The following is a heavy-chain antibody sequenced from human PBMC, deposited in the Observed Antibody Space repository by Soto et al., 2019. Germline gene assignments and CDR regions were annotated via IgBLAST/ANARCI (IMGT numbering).Heavy chain of an antibody. CDR1: GFTFSSYG. V-gene: IGHV3-30*18. J-gene: IGHJ4*02. Sequence: SLRLSCAASGFTFSSYGMHWVRQAPGKGLEWVAVISYDGSNKYYADSVKGRFTISRDNSKNTLYLQMNSLRAEDTAVYYCAKDSGAALAYWGQGTLVTVSS. CDR2: ISYDGSNK. CDR3: AKDSGAALAY. D-gene: IGHD3-10*01.